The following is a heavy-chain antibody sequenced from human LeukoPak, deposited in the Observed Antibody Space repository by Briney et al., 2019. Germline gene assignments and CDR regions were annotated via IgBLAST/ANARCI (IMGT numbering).Heavy chain of an antibody. CDR1: GGSISSGGYY. CDR3: ASALTYYYDSSGYSEIYFDY. Sequence: SETLSLTCTVSGGSISSGGYYWSWIRQHPGKGLEWIGYIYYSGSTYYNPSLKSRVTISVDTSKNQFSLKLSSVTAADTAVYYCASALTYYYDSSGYSEIYFDYWGQGTLVTVSS. V-gene: IGHV4-31*03. CDR2: IYYSGST. D-gene: IGHD3-22*01. J-gene: IGHJ4*02.